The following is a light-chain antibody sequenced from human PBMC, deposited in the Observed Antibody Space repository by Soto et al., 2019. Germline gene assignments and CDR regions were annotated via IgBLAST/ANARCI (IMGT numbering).Light chain of an antibody. CDR2: EVS. CDR3: SSYAGSNNYV. Sequence: QSALTQPPSAPGSPGQSVTISCTGTSSDVGGYNYVSWYQQYPGKAPKLMIYEVSKRPSGVPDRVSGSKSGNTASLTVSGLQAEDEADYYCSSYAGSNNYVFGPGTKLTVL. J-gene: IGLJ1*01. CDR1: SSDVGGYNY. V-gene: IGLV2-8*01.